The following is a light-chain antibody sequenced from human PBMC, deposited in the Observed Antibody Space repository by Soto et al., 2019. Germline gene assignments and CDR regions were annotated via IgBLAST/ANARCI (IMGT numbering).Light chain of an antibody. V-gene: IGKV1-12*01. CDR1: QGISSW. Sequence: DIQMTQSPSSVSASVGDRVTITCRASQGISSWLAWYQQKPGKAPKLLIYAASSLQSGVPSRFSGSGSGTDFTLTISRLEPEDFAVYYCQHFVNSLTWTFGQGTKVDIK. CDR2: AAS. CDR3: QHFVNSLTWT. J-gene: IGKJ1*01.